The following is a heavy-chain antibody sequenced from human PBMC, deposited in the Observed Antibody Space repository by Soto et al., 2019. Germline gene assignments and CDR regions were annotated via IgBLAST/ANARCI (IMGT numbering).Heavy chain of an antibody. V-gene: IGHV1-18*01. CDR2: ITTYNGNT. Sequence: ASVKVACTASGYTFTNYGISWVRQAPGQGLEWMGWITTYNGNTNYAQKFQGRVTMTTDTSTSTAYMELRSLRSDDTAVYYCALTMVATGAWGQGTLVTVSS. J-gene: IGHJ5*02. D-gene: IGHD6-13*01. CDR3: ALTMVATGA. CDR1: GYTFTNYG.